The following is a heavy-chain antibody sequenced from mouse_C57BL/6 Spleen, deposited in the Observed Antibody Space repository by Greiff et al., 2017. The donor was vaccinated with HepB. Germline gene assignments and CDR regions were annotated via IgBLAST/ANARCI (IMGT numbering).Heavy chain of an antibody. Sequence: QVQLKQPGAELVKPGASVKLSCKASGYTFTSYWMQWVKQRPGQGLEWIGEIDPSDSYTNYNQKFKGKATLTVDTSSSTAYMQLSSLTSEDSAVYYCARGATVVGYFDYWGQGTTLTVSS. J-gene: IGHJ2*01. CDR1: GYTFTSYW. D-gene: IGHD1-1*01. CDR2: IDPSDSYT. V-gene: IGHV1-50*01. CDR3: ARGATVVGYFDY.